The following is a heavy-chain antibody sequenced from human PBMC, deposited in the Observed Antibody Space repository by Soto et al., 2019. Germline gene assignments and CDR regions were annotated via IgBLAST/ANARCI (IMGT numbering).Heavy chain of an antibody. CDR3: ASAGGDYDFWSGYPGYYMDV. CDR1: GFTFSSYS. V-gene: IGHV3-48*01. Sequence: PGGSLRLSCAASGFTFSSYSMNWVRQAPGKGLEWVSYISSSSSTIYYADSVKGRFTISRDNAENSLYLQMNSLRAEDTAVYYCASAGGDYDFWSGYPGYYMDVWGKGTTVTVSS. D-gene: IGHD3-3*01. CDR2: ISSSSSTI. J-gene: IGHJ6*03.